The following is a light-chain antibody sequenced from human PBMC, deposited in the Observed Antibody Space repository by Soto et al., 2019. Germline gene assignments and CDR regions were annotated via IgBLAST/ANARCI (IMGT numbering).Light chain of an antibody. CDR1: NSDLGRYNY. CDR2: DVS. Sequence: QSALTQPASVSGSPGQSITISCTGTNSDLGRYNYVSWYQHHPGKAPKLLIYDVSNRPSGTSTRFSGSKSGNTASLTISGLQAEDEADYYCTSYTSSSTVLFGGGTKLTVL. CDR3: TSYTSSSTVL. V-gene: IGLV2-14*03. J-gene: IGLJ2*01.